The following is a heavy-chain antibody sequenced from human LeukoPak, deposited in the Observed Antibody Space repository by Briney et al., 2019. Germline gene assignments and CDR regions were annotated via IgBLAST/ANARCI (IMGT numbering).Heavy chain of an antibody. D-gene: IGHD6-13*01. J-gene: IGHJ3*02. CDR3: ARTQQLGLLVRAFDI. CDR2: ISSSSSTI. V-gene: IGHV3-48*01. Sequence: GGSLRLSCAASGFTFSSYSMNWVRQAPGKGLEWVSYISSSSSTIYYADSVKGRFTISRDNAKNSLYLQMNSLRAEDTAVYYCARTQQLGLLVRAFDIWGQGTMVTVSS. CDR1: GFTFSSYS.